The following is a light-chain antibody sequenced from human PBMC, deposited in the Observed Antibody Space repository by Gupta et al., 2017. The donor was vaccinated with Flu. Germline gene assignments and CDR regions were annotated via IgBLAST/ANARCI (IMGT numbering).Light chain of an antibody. Sequence: DIVMTQSPLSLPVTPGEPASISRRSSQSLLHSNGYKYLAWYLQKPGQSPQLLIYLGSNRASGVPDRFSGTGSGTAFTLKISRVEAEDVGVYYCMQSLQTPFTFGPGTKVDLK. V-gene: IGKV2-28*01. CDR1: QSLLHSNGYKY. J-gene: IGKJ3*01. CDR3: MQSLQTPFT. CDR2: LGS.